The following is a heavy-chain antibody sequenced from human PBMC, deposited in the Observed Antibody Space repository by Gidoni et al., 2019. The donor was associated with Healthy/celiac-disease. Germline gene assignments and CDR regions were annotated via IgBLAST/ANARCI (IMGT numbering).Heavy chain of an antibody. Sequence: QVQLVESGGGFVKPGGSLRLSCAASGFPFSDYYMSWLRQAPGKGLEWVSYISSSSSYTNYADSVKGRFTISRDNAKNSLYLQMNSLRAEDTAVYYCARMIGVGATFGDYWGQGTLVTVSS. D-gene: IGHD1-26*01. CDR2: ISSSSSYT. CDR1: GFPFSDYY. CDR3: ARMIGVGATFGDY. J-gene: IGHJ4*02. V-gene: IGHV3-11*05.